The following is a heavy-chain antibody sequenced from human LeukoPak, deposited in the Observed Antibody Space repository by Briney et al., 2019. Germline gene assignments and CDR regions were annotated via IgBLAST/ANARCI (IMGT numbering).Heavy chain of an antibody. Sequence: GGSLRLSCAASGFTFSSYSMNWVRQAPGMGLEWVSYISSSSSTIYYADSVKGRFTISRDNAKNSLYLQMNSLRAEDTAVYYCARTGIAAAGPDFDYWGQGTLVTVSS. J-gene: IGHJ4*02. CDR1: GFTFSSYS. V-gene: IGHV3-48*01. CDR2: ISSSSSTI. D-gene: IGHD6-13*01. CDR3: ARTGIAAAGPDFDY.